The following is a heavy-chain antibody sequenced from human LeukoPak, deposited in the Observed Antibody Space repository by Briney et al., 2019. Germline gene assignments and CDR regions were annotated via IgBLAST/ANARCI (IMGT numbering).Heavy chain of an antibody. Sequence: SETLSLTCTVSGGSISSSSYYWSWIRQPAGKGLEWIGRIYTSGSTNYNPSLKSRVTISVDTSKNQFSLKLSSVTAADTAVYYCARTDYDILTGLVDYWGQGTLVTVSS. CDR2: IYTSGST. V-gene: IGHV4-61*02. D-gene: IGHD3-9*01. CDR3: ARTDYDILTGLVDY. J-gene: IGHJ4*02. CDR1: GGSISSSSYY.